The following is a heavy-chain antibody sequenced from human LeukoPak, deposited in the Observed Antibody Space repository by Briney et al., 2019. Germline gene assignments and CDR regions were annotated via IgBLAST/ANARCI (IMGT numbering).Heavy chain of an antibody. CDR2: VSTYNGHT. V-gene: IGHV1-18*01. D-gene: IGHD2-15*01. Sequence: ASVNVSCKTSGYPFGTYGINWVRQAPGQGLEWMGWVSTYNGHTSYPQKFQGRVTMTTDTSTRTAYMELRSLSSDDTAVYYCARGVVVVAAKGFYMDVWGKGTTVTVSS. CDR3: ARGVVVVAAKGFYMDV. J-gene: IGHJ6*03. CDR1: GYPFGTYG.